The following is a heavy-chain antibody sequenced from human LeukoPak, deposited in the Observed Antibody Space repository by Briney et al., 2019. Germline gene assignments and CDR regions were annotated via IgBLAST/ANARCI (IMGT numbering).Heavy chain of an antibody. CDR3: ARDIRGYIQSDGYFDY. D-gene: IGHD1-1*01. CDR1: GFTFTSHA. J-gene: IGHJ4*02. CDR2: LSDAGRVT. Sequence: PGGSLRLSCAASGFTFTSHAVHWVRQAPGKGLEWGAVLSDAGRVTLYSDSVKGRFTVSRDNPNNTLFLQMNSLRAEDSAVYYCARDIRGYIQSDGYFDYWGRGTLVTVSS. V-gene: IGHV3-30*04.